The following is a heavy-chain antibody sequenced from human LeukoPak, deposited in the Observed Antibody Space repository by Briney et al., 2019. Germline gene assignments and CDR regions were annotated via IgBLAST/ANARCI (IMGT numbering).Heavy chain of an antibody. Sequence: SETLSLTCTVSGGSISGYYWSWIRQPPGKGLEWIGYIYYSGSTNYNPSLKSRVTISVDTSKNQFSLKLSSVTAADTAAYYCARRDTTGRIGRFDPWGQGTLVTVSS. D-gene: IGHD1-1*01. CDR2: IYYSGST. J-gene: IGHJ5*02. CDR3: ARRDTTGRIGRFDP. CDR1: GGSISGYY. V-gene: IGHV4-59*08.